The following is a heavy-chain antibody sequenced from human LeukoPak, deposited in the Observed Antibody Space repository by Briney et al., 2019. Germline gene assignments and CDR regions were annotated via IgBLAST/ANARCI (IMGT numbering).Heavy chain of an antibody. V-gene: IGHV4-34*01. D-gene: IGHD3-16*01. CDR3: ARDRPWALDY. CDR1: GGSFSGYY. CDR2: INHSGST. J-gene: IGHJ4*02. Sequence: SETLSLTCAVYGGSFSGYYWSWIRQPPGKGLEWIGEINHSGSTNYNPSLKSRVTISVDTSKNQFSLKLSSVTAADTAVYYCARDRPWALDYWGQGTLVTVSS.